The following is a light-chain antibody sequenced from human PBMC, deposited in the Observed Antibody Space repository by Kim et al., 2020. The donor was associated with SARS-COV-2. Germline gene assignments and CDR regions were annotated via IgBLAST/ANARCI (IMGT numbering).Light chain of an antibody. Sequence: EIVLTQSPGTLSQSPGERATLSCRAGQSVASSYLAWYQQKPGQAPRLLIYGASSRATDIPDRFSGSGSGTDFTVTISRLEPEDFAVYYCQHYGSSPLTFGGGTKVDIK. CDR3: QHYGSSPLT. CDR1: QSVASSY. V-gene: IGKV3-20*01. CDR2: GAS. J-gene: IGKJ4*01.